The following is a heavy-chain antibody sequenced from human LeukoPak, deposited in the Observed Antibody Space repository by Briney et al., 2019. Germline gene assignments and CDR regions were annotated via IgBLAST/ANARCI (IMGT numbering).Heavy chain of an antibody. V-gene: IGHV4-38-2*02. J-gene: IGHJ3*02. D-gene: IGHD1-26*01. Sequence: SETLSLTCTVSGYSISSGYYWGWIRQPPGKGLEWIGEIYHSGSTNYNPSLKSRVTISVDKSKNQFSLKLSSVTAADTAVYYCARPGAPGDAFDIWGQGTMVTVSS. CDR2: IYHSGST. CDR3: ARPGAPGDAFDI. CDR1: GYSISSGYY.